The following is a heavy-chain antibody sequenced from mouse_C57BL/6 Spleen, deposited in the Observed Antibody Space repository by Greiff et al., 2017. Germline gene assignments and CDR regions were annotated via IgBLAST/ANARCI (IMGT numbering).Heavy chain of an antibody. CDR1: GFTFSDYG. CDR3: ARNYDYFDY. CDR2: ISSGSSTI. J-gene: IGHJ2*01. D-gene: IGHD1-1*01. V-gene: IGHV5-17*01. Sequence: VQLKESGGGLVKPGGSLKLSCAASGFTFSDYGMHWVRQAPEKGLEWVAYISSGSSTIYYAETVKGRFTISRDNAKNTLFLQMTRLRSEDTALYYCARNYDYFDYWGQGTTLTVSS.